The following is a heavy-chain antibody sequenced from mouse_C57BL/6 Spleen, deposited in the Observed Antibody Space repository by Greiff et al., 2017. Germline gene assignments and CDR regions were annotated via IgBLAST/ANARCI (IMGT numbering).Heavy chain of an antibody. CDR1: GFSLTSYG. V-gene: IGHV2-6*01. D-gene: IGHD2-2*01. CDR3: ARGYDGPYYYAMDY. CDR2: IWGVGST. J-gene: IGHJ4*01. Sequence: VKLVESGPGLVAPSQSLSITCTVSGFSLTSYGVDWVRQSPGKGLEWLGVIWGVGSTNYNSALKSRLSISKDNSKSQVFLKMNSLQTDDTAMYYCARGYDGPYYYAMDYWGQGTSVTVSS.